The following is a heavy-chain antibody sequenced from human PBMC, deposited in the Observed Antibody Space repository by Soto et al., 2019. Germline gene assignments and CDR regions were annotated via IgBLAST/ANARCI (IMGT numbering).Heavy chain of an antibody. CDR1: GGTFSSYA. Sequence: QVQLVQSGAEVKKPGSSVKVSCKASGGTFSSYAISWVRQAPGQGLEWMGGIIPIFGTANYAQKFQGRVTITPDKSTSTAYVELISLRSEETGVYYCATGPAGSYFDYWGQGTLVAVSS. CDR3: ATGPAGSYFDY. D-gene: IGHD6-13*01. J-gene: IGHJ4*02. V-gene: IGHV1-69*06. CDR2: IIPIFGTA.